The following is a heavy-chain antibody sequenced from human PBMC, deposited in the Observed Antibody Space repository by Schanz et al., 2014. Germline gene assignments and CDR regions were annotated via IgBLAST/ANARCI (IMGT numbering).Heavy chain of an antibody. J-gene: IGHJ4*02. V-gene: IGHV3-7*01. CDR3: ARGVRVRGIIIDY. CDR2: IKPDGSEK. Sequence: EVQLVESGGGLVQPGGSLRLSCAASGFTFSAYWMTWVRQAPGKGLDWVGIIKPDGSEKFYVDSVKGRFTISRDNAKNLMYLHLNSLRAEDTAEYYCARGVRVRGIIIDYWGPGTLVTVSS. CDR1: GFTFSAYW. D-gene: IGHD3-10*01.